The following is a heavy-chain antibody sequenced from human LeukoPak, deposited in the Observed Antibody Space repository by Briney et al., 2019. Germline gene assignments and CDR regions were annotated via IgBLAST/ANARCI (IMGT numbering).Heavy chain of an antibody. D-gene: IGHD6-19*01. CDR3: ARDPEKTVAGLN. Sequence: ASVTVSCKASGYTFTGYYMHWVRQAPGQGLEWMGWINPNSGGTNYAQKFQGRVTMTRDTSISTAYMELSRLRSDDTAVYYCARDPEKTVAGLNWGQGTLVTVSS. CDR2: INPNSGGT. V-gene: IGHV1-2*02. CDR1: GYTFTGYY. J-gene: IGHJ4*02.